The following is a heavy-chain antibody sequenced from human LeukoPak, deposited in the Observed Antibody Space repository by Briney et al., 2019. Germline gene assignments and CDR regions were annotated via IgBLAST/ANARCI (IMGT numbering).Heavy chain of an antibody. CDR1: GGSISSSSYY. D-gene: IGHD2-2*01. CDR3: ARDEGYCSRTSCYGASKGMDV. V-gene: IGHV4-39*02. CDR2: IYYSRSA. Sequence: PSETLSLTCTVSGGSISSSSYYWGWIRQPPGKGLEWIGSIYYSRSAYYNPSLKSRVTISVDTSKNQFSLKLSSMTAADTAVYYCARDEGYCSRTSCYGASKGMDVWGQGTAVIVSS. J-gene: IGHJ6*02.